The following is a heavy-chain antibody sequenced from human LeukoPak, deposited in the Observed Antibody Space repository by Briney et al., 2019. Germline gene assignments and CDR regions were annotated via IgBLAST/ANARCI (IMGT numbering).Heavy chain of an antibody. CDR2: IYYSGST. CDR1: GGSVSSGSYY. J-gene: IGHJ4*02. V-gene: IGHV4-61*01. D-gene: IGHD6-13*01. CDR3: ARDRVAAASLDY. Sequence: PSDTLSLNCTVSGGSVSSGSYYWSWIRQPPGKGLEWIGYIYYSGSTNYNPSLKSRGTISVDTSKNQFSLKLSSVTAADTAVYYCARDRVAAASLDYWGQGTLVTVSS.